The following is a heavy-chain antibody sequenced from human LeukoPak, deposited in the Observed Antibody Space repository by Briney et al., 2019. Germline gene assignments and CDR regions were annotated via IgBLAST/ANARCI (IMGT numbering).Heavy chain of an antibody. Sequence: PGGSLRLSSAASGFTFSSYEMNWVRQAPGKGLEWVSYISSSGSTINYADSVKGRFTISRDNAKNSLYLQMNSLRAEDTAVYYCARGGGVCYYYYGMDVWGKGTTVTVSS. CDR2: ISSSGSTI. CDR1: GFTFSSYE. J-gene: IGHJ6*04. V-gene: IGHV3-48*03. D-gene: IGHD5/OR15-5a*01. CDR3: ARGGGVCYYYYGMDV.